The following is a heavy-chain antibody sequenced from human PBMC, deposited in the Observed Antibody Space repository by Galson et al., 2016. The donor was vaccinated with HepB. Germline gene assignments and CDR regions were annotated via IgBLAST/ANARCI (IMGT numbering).Heavy chain of an antibody. CDR2: ISGYNGDT. CDR1: GYIFGAYG. Sequence: SVKVSCKASGYIFGAYGISWVRQAPGQGLEWMGWISGYNGDTYSTQKFQDRVTMTIDTSTSTAYTDLRSLRSDDTAAYYCARGVTGTEIDYWGQGTLVTVSS. CDR3: ARGVTGTEIDY. V-gene: IGHV1-18*01. J-gene: IGHJ4*02. D-gene: IGHD1-7*01.